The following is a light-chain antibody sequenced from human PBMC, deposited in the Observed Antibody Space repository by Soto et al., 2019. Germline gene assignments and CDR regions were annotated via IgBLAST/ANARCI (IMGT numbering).Light chain of an antibody. J-gene: IGKJ1*01. V-gene: IGKV1-39*01. Sequence: DIQMTQSPSSLSASVVGRRTITCRASQSISRYLNWYQHKPGKAPKLLINAASSLERGVPPRFSGGGSGTDFTLNISSLQPDDFATYYCQQHYRATPWTCGQGTKGDLK. CDR1: QSISRY. CDR2: AAS. CDR3: QQHYRATPWT.